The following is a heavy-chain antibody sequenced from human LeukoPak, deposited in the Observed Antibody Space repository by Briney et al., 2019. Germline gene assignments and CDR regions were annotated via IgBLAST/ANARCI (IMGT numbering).Heavy chain of an antibody. CDR2: ISAYNGNT. V-gene: IGHV1-18*01. Sequence: ASVKVSCKASGYTFTSYDINWVRQATGQGLEWMGWISAYNGNTNYAQKLQGRVTMTTDTSTSTAYMELRSLRSDDTAVYYCARADYGDYLYYFDYWGQGTLVTASS. CDR1: GYTFTSYD. J-gene: IGHJ4*02. D-gene: IGHD4-17*01. CDR3: ARADYGDYLYYFDY.